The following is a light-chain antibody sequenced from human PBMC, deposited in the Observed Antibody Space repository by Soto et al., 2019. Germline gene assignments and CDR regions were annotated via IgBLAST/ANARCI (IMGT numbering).Light chain of an antibody. CDR2: DAS. Sequence: EIVLTQSPATLSLSPGERATLSCRASQSVSTSLAWYQQKPGQAPRLLIYDASKKPTGIPARFSGSGSGTDFTLTISSLEPEDFAVYYCQQRSNWPWTFGQGTQVEIK. V-gene: IGKV3-11*01. CDR1: QSVSTS. J-gene: IGKJ1*01. CDR3: QQRSNWPWT.